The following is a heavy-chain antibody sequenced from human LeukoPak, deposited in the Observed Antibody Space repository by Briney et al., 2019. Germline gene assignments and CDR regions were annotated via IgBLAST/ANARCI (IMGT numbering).Heavy chain of an antibody. D-gene: IGHD6-19*01. CDR2: ISSSSSYI. J-gene: IGHJ4*02. V-gene: IGHV3-11*06. CDR3: ARNGIAVAGPDY. Sequence: GGSLRLSCAASGFTFSDYNMRWIRQAPGKGLEWVSSISSSSSYIYYADSVKGRFTISRDNAKNSLYLQMNSLRAEDTAVYYCARNGIAVAGPDYWGQGTLVTVSS. CDR1: GFTFSDYN.